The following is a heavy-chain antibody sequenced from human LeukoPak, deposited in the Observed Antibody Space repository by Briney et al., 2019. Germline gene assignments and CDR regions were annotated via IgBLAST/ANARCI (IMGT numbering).Heavy chain of an antibody. J-gene: IGHJ4*02. D-gene: IGHD3-22*01. CDR1: GFTVSSSY. CDR2: IYSGGST. CDR3: ARGGVTMIVPIL. Sequence: GGSLRHSCAASGFTVSSSYMTWVRQAPGKGLEWVSVIYSGGSTYYADSVKGRFTISRDNSKNTLYLQMNSLRAEDTAVYYCARGGVTMIVPILWGQGTLVTVSS. V-gene: IGHV3-53*01.